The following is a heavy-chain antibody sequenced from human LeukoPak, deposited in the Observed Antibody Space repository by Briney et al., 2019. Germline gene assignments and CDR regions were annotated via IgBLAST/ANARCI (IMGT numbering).Heavy chain of an antibody. CDR2: INQGGRT. CDR3: ARPFNRFKGLFPYYFDV. CDR1: GGPFSGYF. D-gene: IGHD1-14*01. J-gene: IGHJ6*03. V-gene: IGHV4-34*01. Sequence: PSETLSLTCGLSGGPFSGYFWSWFRQPPGKGLEWIGEINQGGRTNYNPSLKSRVTISVDTSKSQFSLNLTSVTAADTAVYYCARPFNRFKGLFPYYFDVWGTGTTVTV.